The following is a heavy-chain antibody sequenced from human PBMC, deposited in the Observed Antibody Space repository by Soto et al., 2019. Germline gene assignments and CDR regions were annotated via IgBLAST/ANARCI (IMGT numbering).Heavy chain of an antibody. CDR1: GGFVSSGSYY. D-gene: IGHD1-1*01. V-gene: IGHV4-34*01. Sequence: QVQLQQWGAGLLKPSETLSLTCAVYGGFVSSGSYYWSWIRQPPGKGLEWIGEMSHSGGTHFNPSLKIRVTISVDTSKNQFSLKMSSVTAADTALYYCARVERGTVTTVVDAFDIWGPGTMVTVSS. CDR3: ARVERGTVTTVVDAFDI. J-gene: IGHJ3*02. CDR2: MSHSGGT.